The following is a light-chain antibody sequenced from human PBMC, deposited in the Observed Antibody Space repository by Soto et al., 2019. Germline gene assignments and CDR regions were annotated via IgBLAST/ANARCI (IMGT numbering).Light chain of an antibody. Sequence: ENVLTQAPGALSLSPGERATLSRRASQSVSSSYLAWYQQKPGQAPRLLIYGASSRATGIPDRFSGSGSGTDFALTISRVEPEDFAVYYCQQYGSSPLTFGQGTKVDIK. CDR2: GAS. V-gene: IGKV3-20*01. J-gene: IGKJ1*01. CDR3: QQYGSSPLT. CDR1: QSVSSSY.